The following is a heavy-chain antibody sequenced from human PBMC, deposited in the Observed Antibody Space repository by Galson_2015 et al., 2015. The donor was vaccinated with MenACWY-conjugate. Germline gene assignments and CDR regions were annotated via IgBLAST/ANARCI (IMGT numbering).Heavy chain of an antibody. Sequence: ETLSLTCGVSGGSISSSNWWSWVRQPPGKGLEWIGEIYHSGSTNYNPSLKSRVTISVDKSKNQFSLKLSSVTAADTAVYYCASLGGGILAFDIWGQGTMVTVSS. V-gene: IGHV4-4*02. CDR2: IYHSGST. CDR1: GGSISSSNW. CDR3: ASLGGGILAFDI. J-gene: IGHJ3*02. D-gene: IGHD2-15*01.